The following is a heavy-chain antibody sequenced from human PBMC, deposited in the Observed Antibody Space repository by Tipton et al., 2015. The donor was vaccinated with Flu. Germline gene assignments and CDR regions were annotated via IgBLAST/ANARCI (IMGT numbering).Heavy chain of an antibody. Sequence: TLSLTCTVSGGSISSGDYYWGWIRQPPGKGLEWIGYIYYSGSTYYNPSLKSRVTISVDTSKNQFSLKLSSVTAADTAVYYCAREDYYDSSGNGDYYGMDVWGQGTTVTVSS. J-gene: IGHJ6*02. D-gene: IGHD3-22*01. V-gene: IGHV4-30-4*01. CDR3: AREDYYDSSGNGDYYGMDV. CDR2: IYYSGST. CDR1: GGSISSGDYY.